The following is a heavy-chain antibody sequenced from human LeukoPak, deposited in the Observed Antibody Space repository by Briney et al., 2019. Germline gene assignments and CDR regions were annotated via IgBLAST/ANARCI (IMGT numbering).Heavy chain of an antibody. J-gene: IGHJ4*02. CDR3: ARTGRDSSWYIDES. D-gene: IGHD6-13*01. CDR1: GFTFSSYS. Sequence: PGGSLRLSCAASGFTFSSYSMNWVRQAPGKGLEWVSYISSSSSTIYYADSVKGRFTISRDNAKNSLYLQMNSLRAEDAALYYCARTGRDSSWYIDESWGQGTLVTVSS. V-gene: IGHV3-48*01. CDR2: ISSSSSTI.